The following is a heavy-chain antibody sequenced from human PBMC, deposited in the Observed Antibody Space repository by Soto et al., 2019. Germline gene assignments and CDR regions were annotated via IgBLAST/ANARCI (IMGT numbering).Heavy chain of an antibody. CDR1: AGSFSSYA. CDR2: IIPIFGTA. CDR3: ASGTAIAPDAFDI. Sequence: SVKCSCKASAGSFSSYAISWVRQAPGQGLEWMGGIIPIFGTANYAQKSQGRVTITADKSTSTAYMELSSLRSEDTAVYYCASGTAIAPDAFDIWGQGTMVTLSS. J-gene: IGHJ3*02. V-gene: IGHV1-69*06. D-gene: IGHD5-18*01.